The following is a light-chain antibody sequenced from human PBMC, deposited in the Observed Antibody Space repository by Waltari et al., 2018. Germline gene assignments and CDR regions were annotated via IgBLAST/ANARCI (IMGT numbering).Light chain of an antibody. Sequence: QSVLTQPPSASGTPGPRVTISCSGSSSNHGSHIVTWYQQLPGTAPKLLIYTKNQRPAGVPDRFSGSKSGTSASLAISGLQSEDEADYHCAAWDDSLTAWVFGGGTKLTVL. CDR1: SSNHGSHI. J-gene: IGLJ3*02. V-gene: IGLV1-44*01. CDR2: TKN. CDR3: AAWDDSLTAWV.